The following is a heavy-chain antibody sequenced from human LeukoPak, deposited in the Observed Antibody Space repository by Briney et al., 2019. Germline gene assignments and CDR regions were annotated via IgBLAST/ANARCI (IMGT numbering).Heavy chain of an antibody. CDR1: GGSFSSRS. J-gene: IGHJ4*02. Sequence: SVKVSCKASGGSFSSRSITWVRQAPGQALESMGGIIPILVTPNYAQKFQGRVTITTDESTTTAYMELTSPRSEDTAVYYCARSPLAHSGTYSEEWGQGTLVTVSS. CDR2: IIPILVTP. V-gene: IGHV1-69*16. D-gene: IGHD1-26*01. CDR3: ARSPLAHSGTYSEE.